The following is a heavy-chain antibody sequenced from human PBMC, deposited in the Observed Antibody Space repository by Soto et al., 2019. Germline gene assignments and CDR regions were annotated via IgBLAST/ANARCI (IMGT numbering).Heavy chain of an antibody. CDR3: ARAGELLWFAP. CDR2: IYYSGST. J-gene: IGHJ5*02. CDR1: GGSISSYY. Sequence: PSETLSLTCTVSGGSISSYYWSWIRQPPGKGLEWIGYIYYSGSTNYNPSLKSRVTISVDTSKNQFSLKLSSVTAADTAVYYCARAGELLWFAPWGRGTLVTVSS. D-gene: IGHD1-26*01. V-gene: IGHV4-59*01.